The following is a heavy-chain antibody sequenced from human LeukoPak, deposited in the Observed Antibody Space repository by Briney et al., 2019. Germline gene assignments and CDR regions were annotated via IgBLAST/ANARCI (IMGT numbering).Heavy chain of an antibody. CDR1: EYIFTGYY. V-gene: IGHV1-2*06. D-gene: IGHD1-26*01. CDR3: TRESGSYHGNDY. CDR2: INPNNGAT. J-gene: IGHJ4*02. Sequence: ASVKVSCKASEYIFTGYYMHWVRQGPGQGLEWMGRINPNNGATNYAQKFQGRVTITGDTSISTAYMELSSLRSDDTAVYYCTRESGSYHGNDYWGQGAVVTVSS.